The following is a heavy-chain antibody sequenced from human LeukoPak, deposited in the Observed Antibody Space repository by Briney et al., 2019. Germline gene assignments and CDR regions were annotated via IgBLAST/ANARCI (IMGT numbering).Heavy chain of an antibody. CDR3: TRGIWSATRVDYYLDN. V-gene: IGHV1-3*01. Sequence: ASVNVSCKASGYTFSGYAIHWVRQAPEQRFEWMGWINAGNGHTKYSQNFQGRVTITRDSSANIVYMDVSSLTSEDTAVYYCTRGIWSATRVDYYLDNWGRGTLVTVSS. D-gene: IGHD5-24*01. J-gene: IGHJ4*02. CDR2: INAGNGHT. CDR1: GYTFSGYA.